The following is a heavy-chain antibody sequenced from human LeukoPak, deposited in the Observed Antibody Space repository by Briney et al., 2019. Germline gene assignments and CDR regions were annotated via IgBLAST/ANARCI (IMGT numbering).Heavy chain of an antibody. J-gene: IGHJ4*02. CDR3: ATDREGDPSAYYLV. CDR2: ISDNGGGT. V-gene: IGHV3-23*01. Sequence: GGSLRLSCAASGFTLSDYAMSWVRQAPGKGLEWVSTISDNGGGTYYADSVKGRFTISRDNSKNTLFLQMNSLRAEDSAVYYCATDREGDPSAYYLVGGQGTLITVSS. D-gene: IGHD3-22*01. CDR1: GFTLSDYA.